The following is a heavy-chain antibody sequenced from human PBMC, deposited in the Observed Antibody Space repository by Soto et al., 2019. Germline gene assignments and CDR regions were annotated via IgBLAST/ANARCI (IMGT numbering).Heavy chain of an antibody. CDR3: AKDRGFYGSGTYSTIDY. V-gene: IGHV3-30*18. D-gene: IGHD3-10*01. J-gene: IGHJ4*02. CDR1: GFTFRSYG. Sequence: GGSLRLSCAASGFTFRSYGMHWVRQAPGKGLEWVAVISYDGTNKYYVDSVKGRFTISRDNSKNTMYLQMNSLGVEDTAVYYCAKDRGFYGSGTYSTIDYWGQGTLVTVSS. CDR2: ISYDGTNK.